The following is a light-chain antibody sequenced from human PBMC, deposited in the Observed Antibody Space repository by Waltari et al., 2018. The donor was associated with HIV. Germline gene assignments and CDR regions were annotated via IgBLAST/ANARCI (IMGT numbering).Light chain of an antibody. CDR3: STWDGSLGAYV. CDR1: SLRSYS. Sequence: SSELTQDPAVSVALGQTVRITCQGDSLRSYSASWYQQKPGQAPVLVFYSRNTRPAGSPDRFSGSSAGNTVSLTITGAQAEDEADYYCSTWDGSLGAYVFGGGTKLTVL. CDR2: SRN. V-gene: IGLV3-19*01. J-gene: IGLJ3*02.